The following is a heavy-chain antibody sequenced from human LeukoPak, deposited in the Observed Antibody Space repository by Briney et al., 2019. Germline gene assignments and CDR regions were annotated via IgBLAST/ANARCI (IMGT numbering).Heavy chain of an antibody. D-gene: IGHD1-26*01. CDR3: GSGHYLTSKNSFFDS. CDR1: GFTFSNYW. V-gene: IGHV5-51*01. CDR2: IYPSDSDT. J-gene: IGHJ4*02. Sequence: GESLKISCSVSGFTFSNYWIGWVRQMPGKSLEWMGIIYPSDSDTRYSPSFQGQVTISADKSINTAYLQWSSLKAADTAMYFCGSGHYLTSKNSFFDSWAQGTLVTVSS.